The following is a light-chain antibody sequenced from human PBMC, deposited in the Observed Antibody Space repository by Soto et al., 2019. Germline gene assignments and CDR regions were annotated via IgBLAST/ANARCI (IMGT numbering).Light chain of an antibody. Sequence: DIQMTQSPCSLSASVGERLTITCRASQGISSYLAWCQQKPGKAHKSLIYGASSLQSGVPSKFSGRGSGTDVALNISILQPEDFATYYCQQYNSYPLTFGGGTKVEIK. V-gene: IGKV1-16*02. CDR2: GAS. J-gene: IGKJ4*02. CDR3: QQYNSYPLT. CDR1: QGISSY.